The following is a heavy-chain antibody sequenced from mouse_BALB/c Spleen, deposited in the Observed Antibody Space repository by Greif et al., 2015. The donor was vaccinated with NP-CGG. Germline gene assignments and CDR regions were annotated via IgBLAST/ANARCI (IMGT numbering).Heavy chain of an antibody. Sequence: VQLQQSGAELVKPGASVKLSCTASGFNIKDTYMHWVKQRPEQGLEWIGRIDPANGNTKYDPKFQGKATITADTSTNTAYLQLSSLTSEDTAAYYCARVITGYWYFDVWGAGTTVTVSS. CDR3: ARVITGYWYFDV. CDR2: IDPANGNT. V-gene: IGHV14-3*02. J-gene: IGHJ1*01. D-gene: IGHD2-4*01. CDR1: GFNIKDTY.